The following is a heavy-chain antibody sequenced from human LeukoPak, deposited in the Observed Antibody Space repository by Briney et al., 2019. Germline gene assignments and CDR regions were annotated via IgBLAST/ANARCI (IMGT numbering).Heavy chain of an antibody. CDR2: INPSDGST. Sequence: ASVKVSCKASGYTFTVYHMHWVRQSPGQGLEWMGIINPSDGSTTYAQKFQGRVSITRDMSTSTDCLELSSLRSEDTAVYYCARDNSVRDEAWWFYPWGQGTLVTVSS. V-gene: IGHV1-46*01. J-gene: IGHJ5*02. D-gene: IGHD5-24*01. CDR1: GYTFTVYH. CDR3: ARDNSVRDEAWWFYP.